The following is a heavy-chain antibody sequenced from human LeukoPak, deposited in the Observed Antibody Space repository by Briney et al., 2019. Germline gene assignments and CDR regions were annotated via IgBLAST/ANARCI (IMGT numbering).Heavy chain of an antibody. CDR3: AKFDI. CDR1: GFTFSNYD. CDR2: IRYDGSIK. J-gene: IGHJ3*02. V-gene: IGHV3-30*02. Sequence: GGSLRLSCAASGFTFSNYDMHWVRQAPGKGLEWLAFIRYDGSIKYYADSVRGRLTISRDNSRTTLYLQIDGLRAEDTAVYYCAKFDIWGQGTMVTVSS.